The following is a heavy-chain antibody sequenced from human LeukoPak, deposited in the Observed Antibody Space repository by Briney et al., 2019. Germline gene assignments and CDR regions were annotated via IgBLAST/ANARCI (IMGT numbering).Heavy chain of an antibody. CDR1: GGSISLSYYY. D-gene: IGHD1-26*01. CDR3: ARDRSLGELLLGGHNWFDP. CDR2: VYYSGTT. J-gene: IGHJ5*02. V-gene: IGHV4-39*07. Sequence: KPSETLSLTCSVSGGSISLSYYYWGWIRQPPGKALEWIGSVYYSGTTSYNPSLKSRVTISVDMSKNHFSLRLSSVTAADTAVYYCARDRSLGELLLGGHNWFDPWGQGTLVTVSS.